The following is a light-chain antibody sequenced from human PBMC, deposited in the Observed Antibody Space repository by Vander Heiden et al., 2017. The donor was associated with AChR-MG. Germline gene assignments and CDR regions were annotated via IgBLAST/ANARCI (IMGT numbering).Light chain of an antibody. CDR3: QVWESTSDLVV. Sequence: SYVLTQPPSVLVAPGQTASITCGGNNIGSKSVHWYQQRPGQAPVLVVHDDSDRPSGIPERFSGSNSGNTATLTISRVEAGDEADYYCQVWESTSDLVVFGGGTKLTVL. CDR2: DDS. CDR1: NIGSKS. V-gene: IGLV3-21*02. J-gene: IGLJ2*01.